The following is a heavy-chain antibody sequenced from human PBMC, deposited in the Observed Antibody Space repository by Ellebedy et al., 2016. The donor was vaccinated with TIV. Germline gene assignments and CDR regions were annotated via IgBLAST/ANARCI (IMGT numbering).Heavy chain of an antibody. D-gene: IGHD6-6*01. CDR2: ISGSGDST. Sequence: GESLKISCAASGFTFSNYGMSWVRQAPGKGLEWVSVISGSGDSTYFADSVKGRFTVSRDNAKNTVFLQMNSLRVDDTAVYYCAKERIAPRRVLDYWGQGTLVTVSS. V-gene: IGHV3-23*01. CDR1: GFTFSNYG. CDR3: AKERIAPRRVLDY. J-gene: IGHJ4*02.